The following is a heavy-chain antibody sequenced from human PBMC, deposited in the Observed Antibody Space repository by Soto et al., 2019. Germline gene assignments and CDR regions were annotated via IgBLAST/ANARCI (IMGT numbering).Heavy chain of an antibody. J-gene: IGHJ4*02. Sequence: GGSLRLSCAASGFTFTNYAMHWVRQAPGKGLEWVAVISYDGSDKYYADSVKGRFTISRDNSKNTLRLQMNGLTAEDTAVYYCAKDLELVGYFDSWGQGTLVTVSS. D-gene: IGHD6-13*01. V-gene: IGHV3-30*18. CDR3: AKDLELVGYFDS. CDR2: ISYDGSDK. CDR1: GFTFTNYA.